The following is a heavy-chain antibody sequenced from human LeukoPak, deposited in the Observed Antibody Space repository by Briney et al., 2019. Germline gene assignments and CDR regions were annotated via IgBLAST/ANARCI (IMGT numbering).Heavy chain of an antibody. D-gene: IGHD2/OR15-2a*01. CDR3: ARDRISRPRAFDI. CDR2: IKEDGSEK. CDR1: GFTFSRYW. V-gene: IGHV3-7*01. J-gene: IGHJ3*02. Sequence: GGSLRLSCAASGFTFSRYWMNWVRQAPGKGLEWVANIKEDGSEKNYVDSVKGRFTISRDNAKNSLYLQMNSLRAEDTAVYYCARDRISRPRAFDIWGQGTMVTVSS.